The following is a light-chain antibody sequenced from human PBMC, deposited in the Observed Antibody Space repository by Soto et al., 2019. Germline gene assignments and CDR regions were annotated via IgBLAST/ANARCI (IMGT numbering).Light chain of an antibody. CDR1: QSISSH. CDR2: TAS. J-gene: IGKJ5*01. Sequence: DIRMTQSPWSLAASVGGAGTSTCRASQSISSHLNWYQQKPGKAPNLLMYTASNLQSGVPSRFSGSGSGTDFTLTISGLEPADLGVYYCQQRHNWPITCGKGTRREIK. CDR3: QQRHNWPIT. V-gene: IGKV1-39*01.